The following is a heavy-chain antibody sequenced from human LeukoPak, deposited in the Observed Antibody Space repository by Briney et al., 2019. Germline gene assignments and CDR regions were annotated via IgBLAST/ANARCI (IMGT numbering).Heavy chain of an antibody. J-gene: IGHJ6*02. CDR3: AAVSTKTYYYGLDV. CDR2: ISGSGGST. D-gene: IGHD4-17*01. V-gene: IGHV3-23*01. CDR1: GFTFSSYA. Sequence: GGSLRLSCAASGFTFSSYAMSWVRQAPGKGLEWVSAISGSGGSTYYADSVKGRFTISRDNSKNTLYLQMNSLRAEDTAVYYCAAVSTKTYYYGLDVWGQGTTVTVSS.